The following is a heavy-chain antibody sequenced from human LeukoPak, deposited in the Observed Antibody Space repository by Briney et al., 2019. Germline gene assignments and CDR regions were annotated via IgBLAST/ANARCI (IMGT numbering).Heavy chain of an antibody. CDR2: ISLAGQT. V-gene: IGHV4/OR15-8*02. J-gene: IGHJ4*02. CDR3: SIQSGRFCPVGY. Sequence: SETLSLTCGGSGGSISGTNWWSCVRQPPGQGLEWIGEISLAGQTNYNPSLNGRVTMSLDKSSNQLSLHLTSVTAADTATYFCSIQSGRFCPVGYWGQGTLVIVSS. D-gene: IGHD1-26*01. CDR1: GGSISGTNW.